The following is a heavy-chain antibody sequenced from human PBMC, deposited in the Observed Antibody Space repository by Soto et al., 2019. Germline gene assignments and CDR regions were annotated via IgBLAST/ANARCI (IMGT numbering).Heavy chain of an antibody. CDR1: GYTFTSYA. J-gene: IGHJ6*03. CDR2: INAGNGNT. V-gene: IGHV1-3*01. D-gene: IGHD3-3*01. CDR3: AGDRNAIFGVGINGGGYMDV. Sequence: QVQLVQSGAEVKKPGASVKVSCKASGYTFTSYAMHWVRQAPGQRLEWMGWINAGNGNTKYSQKFQGRVTITRDTSGSTAYMELSSLRSEDTAVYYCAGDRNAIFGVGINGGGYMDVWGKGTTVTVSS.